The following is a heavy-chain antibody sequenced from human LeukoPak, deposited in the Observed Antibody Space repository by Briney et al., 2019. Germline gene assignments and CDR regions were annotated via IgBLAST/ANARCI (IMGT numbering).Heavy chain of an antibody. V-gene: IGHV3-7*01. CDR2: TKQDGSEK. CDR1: GFTFSSYW. CDR3: ARTGILRYFDWSTYLDY. J-gene: IGHJ4*02. Sequence: GGSLRLSCAASGFTFSSYWMSWVRQAPGKGLEWVANTKQDGSEKYYVDSVKGRFTISRDNAKNSLYLQMNSLRAEDTAVYYCARTGILRYFDWSTYLDYWGQGTLVTVSS. D-gene: IGHD3-9*01.